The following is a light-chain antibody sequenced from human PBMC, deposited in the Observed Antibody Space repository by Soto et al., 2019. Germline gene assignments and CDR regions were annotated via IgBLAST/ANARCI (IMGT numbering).Light chain of an antibody. V-gene: IGKV1-5*01. J-gene: IGKJ5*01. CDR1: DNIAPW. CDR3: QQYNNWPPYT. Sequence: IQMTQSPSTLSSSVGDRVALTCRASDNIAPWVAWYQQKPGKAHKLLIYGAYTRATDIPARFSGSGSGTEFTLTIIGLQSEDFAVYYCQQYNNWPPYTFGQGTRLE. CDR2: GAY.